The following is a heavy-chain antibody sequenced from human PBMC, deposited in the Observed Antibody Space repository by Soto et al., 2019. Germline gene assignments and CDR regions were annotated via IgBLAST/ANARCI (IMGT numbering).Heavy chain of an antibody. V-gene: IGHV4-31*03. CDR2: IYYSGST. J-gene: IGHJ5*02. CDR1: GGSISRGGYY. D-gene: IGHD2-15*01. CDR3: ARAVVVVSNWFDP. Sequence: SENLCLTCTFSGGSISRGGYYWSWIRQHPGKGLEWIGYIYYSGSTYYNPSLKSRVTISVDTSKNQFSLKLSSVTAADTAVYYCARAVVVVSNWFDPWGQGTLVTVSS.